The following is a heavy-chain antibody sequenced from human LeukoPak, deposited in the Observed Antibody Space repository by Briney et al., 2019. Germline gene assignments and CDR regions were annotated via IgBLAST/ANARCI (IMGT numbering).Heavy chain of an antibody. D-gene: IGHD6-13*01. Sequence: SETLSLTCTVSGGSISSYYWSWIGQPAGKGLEWIGRIYTSGSTNYNPSLKSRVTMSVDTSKNQFSLKLSSVTAADTAVYYCARGRGEYSSSWYLDYWGQGTLVTVSS. CDR1: GGSISSYY. J-gene: IGHJ4*02. CDR3: ARGRGEYSSSWYLDY. CDR2: IYTSGST. V-gene: IGHV4-4*07.